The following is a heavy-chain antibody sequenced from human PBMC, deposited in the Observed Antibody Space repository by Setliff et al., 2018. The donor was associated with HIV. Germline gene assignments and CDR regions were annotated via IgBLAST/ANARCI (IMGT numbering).Heavy chain of an antibody. V-gene: IGHV4-61*09. Sequence: SETLSLTCTVSGGSINSGSYYWSWIRQPAGKGLEWIGHIYTSGSTNYNPSLRSRVTIAVDTSNNQFSLKLSSVTAADTGVYYCARHRDPPGTSWIFYYYYMDLWGGGTTVTVSS. CDR2: IYTSGST. CDR3: ARHRDPPGTSWIFYYYYMDL. D-gene: IGHD2-2*01. CDR1: GGSINSGSYY. J-gene: IGHJ6*03.